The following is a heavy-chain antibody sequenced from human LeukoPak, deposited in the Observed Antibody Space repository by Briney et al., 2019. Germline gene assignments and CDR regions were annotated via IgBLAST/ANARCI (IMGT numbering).Heavy chain of an antibody. CDR1: GFTFSSYS. Sequence: PGGSLRLSCAASGFTFSSYSMSWVRQAPGKGLEWVSYISSSSSTIYYADSVKGRFTISRDNAKNSLYLQMNSLRAEDTAVYYCAREDTAMVKRYYGMDVWGQGTTVTVSS. V-gene: IGHV3-48*01. CDR3: AREDTAMVKRYYGMDV. CDR2: ISSSSSTI. J-gene: IGHJ6*02. D-gene: IGHD5-18*01.